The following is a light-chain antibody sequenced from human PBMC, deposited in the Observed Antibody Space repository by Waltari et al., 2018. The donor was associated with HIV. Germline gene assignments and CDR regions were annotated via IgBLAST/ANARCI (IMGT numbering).Light chain of an antibody. CDR1: SDDVGYYNY. J-gene: IGLJ3*02. V-gene: IGLV2-14*03. CDR2: DVT. Sequence: SALTQPASVSGSPGQSIVISCTGTSDDVGYYNYVSWYQQHPGKVPKLVIYDVTSRPSGVSNRFSGSKSGNTASLTISGLRADDEADYYCSLYVGSSTSWLFGGGTKLTV. CDR3: SLYVGSSTSWL.